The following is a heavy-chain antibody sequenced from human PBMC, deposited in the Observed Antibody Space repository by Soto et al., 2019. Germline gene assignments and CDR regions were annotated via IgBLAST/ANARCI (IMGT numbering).Heavy chain of an antibody. V-gene: IGHV1-3*04. CDR3: ARTYCTTTACQAHGIDV. J-gene: IGHJ6*02. D-gene: IGHD4-4*01. CDR2: IHTAKGNT. Sequence: ASVKVSCKASGYTFTNNVIHWLRQAPGQTLEWMGWIHTAKGNTKYSQKFEARVTLTRDTAASTAYMELNSLRSDDTAVYYCARTYCTTTACQAHGIDVCRQGTTVTVSS. CDR1: GYTFTNNV.